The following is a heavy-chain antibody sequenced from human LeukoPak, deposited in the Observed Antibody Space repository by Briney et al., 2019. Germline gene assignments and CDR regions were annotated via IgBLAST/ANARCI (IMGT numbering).Heavy chain of an antibody. CDR2: IYTSGST. CDR1: GGPISSGSYY. D-gene: IGHD4-17*01. Sequence: PSQTLSLTCTVSGGPISSGSYYWSWIRQPAGKGLEWIGRIYTSGSTNYNPSLKSRVTISVDTSKNQFSLKLSSVTAADTAVYYCAREGYGVYYYYYMDVWGKGTTVTVSS. J-gene: IGHJ6*03. CDR3: AREGYGVYYYYYMDV. V-gene: IGHV4-61*02.